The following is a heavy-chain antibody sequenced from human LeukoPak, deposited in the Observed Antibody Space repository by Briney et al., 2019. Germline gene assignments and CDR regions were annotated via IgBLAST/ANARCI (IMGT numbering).Heavy chain of an antibody. J-gene: IGHJ4*02. Sequence: GGSLRLSCAASGFTFSDYYMSWIRQAPGKGLEWVSYISSSGSTIYYADSVKGRFTISRDNAKNSLYLQMNSLRAEDTAVNYCARALPGSWHPSCDYWGQGTLVTVSS. V-gene: IGHV3-11*04. CDR3: ARALPGSWHPSCDY. CDR2: ISSSGSTI. D-gene: IGHD6-13*01. CDR1: GFTFSDYY.